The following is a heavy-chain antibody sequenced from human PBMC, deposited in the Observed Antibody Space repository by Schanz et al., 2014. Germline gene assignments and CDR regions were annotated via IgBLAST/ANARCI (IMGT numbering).Heavy chain of an antibody. J-gene: IGHJ4*02. Sequence: EVQLVESGGGFVQPGGSLRLSCAASGFSFSNYWMHWVRQGPGSGLVWVSRTSNDGSFTTFADSVKGRFTISRDNAKNTLYLQMNSLRAEDTAVYYCVRDTDYHFDYWGQGTLVTVSS. D-gene: IGHD4-17*01. V-gene: IGHV3-74*01. CDR2: TSNDGSFT. CDR3: VRDTDYHFDY. CDR1: GFSFSNYW.